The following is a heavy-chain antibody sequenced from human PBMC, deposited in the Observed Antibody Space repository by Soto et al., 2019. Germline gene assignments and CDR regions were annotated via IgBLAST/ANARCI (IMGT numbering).Heavy chain of an antibody. CDR3: ARGDYYDRRFDS. V-gene: IGHV3-7*03. Sequence: PGGSLRLSCAASGFSFSSSWMNWVRQAPGKGLEWVGDIKEDGSEKYYVDSLKGRFTISRDNAKNSLYLQMNSLRAEDTAVYYCARGDYYDRRFDSWGQGTLVTVS. CDR2: IKEDGSEK. CDR1: GFSFSSSW. J-gene: IGHJ4*02. D-gene: IGHD3-22*01.